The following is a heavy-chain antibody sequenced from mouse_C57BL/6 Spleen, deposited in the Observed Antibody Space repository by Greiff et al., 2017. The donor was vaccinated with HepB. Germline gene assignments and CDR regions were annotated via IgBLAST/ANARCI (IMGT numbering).Heavy chain of an antibody. D-gene: IGHD2-3*01. CDR1: GYTFTSYW. Sequence: VQLQQSGAELVKPGASVKLSCKASGYTFTSYWMHWVKQRPGRGLEWIGRIDPNSGGTKYNEKFKSKATLTVDKPSSTAYMQLSSLTSEDSAVYYVARGENDGYYVGAMDYWGQGTSVTVSS. V-gene: IGHV1-72*01. CDR3: ARGENDGYYVGAMDY. CDR2: IDPNSGGT. J-gene: IGHJ4*01.